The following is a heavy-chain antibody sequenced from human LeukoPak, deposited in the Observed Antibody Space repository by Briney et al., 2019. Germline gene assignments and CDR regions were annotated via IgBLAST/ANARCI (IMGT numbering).Heavy chain of an antibody. D-gene: IGHD4-11*01. J-gene: IGHJ5*02. Sequence: PGGSLRLSCATSGFTFSHYGMHWVRQAPGKGLEWVAVIWSDATNMYYGDSVEGRFVISRDNSKNTIYLQMNSLRVEDTAVYYCAKDAQRGFDYSNSLQSWGQGTLVTVSS. CDR3: AKDAQRGFDYSNSLQS. V-gene: IGHV3-33*06. CDR2: IWSDATNM. CDR1: GFTFSHYG.